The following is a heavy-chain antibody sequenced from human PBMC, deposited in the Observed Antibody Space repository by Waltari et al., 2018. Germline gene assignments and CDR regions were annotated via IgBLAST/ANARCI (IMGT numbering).Heavy chain of an antibody. D-gene: IGHD6-19*01. V-gene: IGHV1-69*05. Sequence: QVQLVQSGAEVKKPGSSVMVSCKASGGTFSSYATSRVRTAPGQGVEWMGGIIPIFGTANYAQKFQGRVTITTDESTSTAYMELSSLRSEDTAVYYCARSVAVAAQGYFQHWGQGTLVTVSS. CDR3: ARSVAVAAQGYFQH. CDR2: IIPIFGTA. CDR1: GGTFSSYA. J-gene: IGHJ1*01.